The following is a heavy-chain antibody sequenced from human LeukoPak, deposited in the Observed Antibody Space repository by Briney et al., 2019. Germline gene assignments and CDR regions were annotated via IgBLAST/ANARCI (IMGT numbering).Heavy chain of an antibody. D-gene: IGHD3-22*01. CDR3: ARDTGYYDSSGYYY. CDR1: GYTFSSYG. CDR2: ISTYNGNT. J-gene: IGHJ4*02. Sequence: GASVKVSCKASGYTFSSYGISWVRQAPGQGLEWMGWISTYNGNTNYAQNLQGRVTMTTGTSTSTAYMELTSLRSDDTAVYYCARDTGYYDSSGYYYWGQGTLVTVSS. V-gene: IGHV1-18*01.